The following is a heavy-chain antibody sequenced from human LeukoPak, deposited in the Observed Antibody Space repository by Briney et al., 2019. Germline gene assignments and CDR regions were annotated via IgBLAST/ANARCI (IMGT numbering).Heavy chain of an antibody. J-gene: IGHJ5*02. CDR2: IYHSGST. CDR1: GGSISSSNW. Sequence: SGTLSLTCAVSGGSISSSNWWSWVRQPPGKGLEWIGEIYHSGSTNYNPSLKSRVTISVDKSKNQFSLKLSSVTAADTAVYYCARGNLYGSGSYDWFDPWGQGTLVTVSS. CDR3: ARGNLYGSGSYDWFDP. V-gene: IGHV4-4*02. D-gene: IGHD3-10*01.